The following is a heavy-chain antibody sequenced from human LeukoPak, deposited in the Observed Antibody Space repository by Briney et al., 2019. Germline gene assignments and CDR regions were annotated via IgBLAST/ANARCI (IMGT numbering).Heavy chain of an antibody. CDR1: AFIFRNYL. J-gene: IGHJ4*02. D-gene: IGHD6-19*01. CDR3: ARARGWYHADY. V-gene: IGHV3-21*05. Sequence: PGGSLRLSLAASAFIFRNYLKNWVRQAAGKGLEWVSCISSSSSYIYYADSAKGRFTISRDNAKNSLYLQMNSLRAEDTAVYYCARARGWYHADYWGQGTLVTVSS. CDR2: ISSSSSYI.